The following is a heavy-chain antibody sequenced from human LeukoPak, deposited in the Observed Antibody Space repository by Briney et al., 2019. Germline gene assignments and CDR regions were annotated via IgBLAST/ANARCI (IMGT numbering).Heavy chain of an antibody. V-gene: IGHV3-15*01. CDR3: TWMTTFFTVDF. CDR1: GIPFSDAW. D-gene: IGHD3-16*01. Sequence: GGSLRLSCTVSGIPFSDAWMSWVRQAPGQGLEWAGRMKSKRSGGTTDYAAPVKGRFTISRDDPRNTLYLQMDSLQIEDTGVYYCTWMTTFFTVDFWGQGTRVTVSS. CDR2: MKSKRSGGTT. J-gene: IGHJ4*02.